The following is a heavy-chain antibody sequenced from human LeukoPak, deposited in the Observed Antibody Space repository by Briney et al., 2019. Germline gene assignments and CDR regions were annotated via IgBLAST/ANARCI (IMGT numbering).Heavy chain of an antibody. CDR3: ARVRGWYVRDAFDI. J-gene: IGHJ3*02. CDR1: GGSIGSYY. V-gene: IGHV4-59*01. CDR2: IYYSGST. Sequence: SETLSLTCTVSGGSIGSYYWSWVRQPPGKGLEWIGYIYYSGSTNYNPSLKSRVTISVDTSKNQFSLKLSSVTAADTAVYYCARVRGWYVRDAFDIWGQGTMVTVSS. D-gene: IGHD6-19*01.